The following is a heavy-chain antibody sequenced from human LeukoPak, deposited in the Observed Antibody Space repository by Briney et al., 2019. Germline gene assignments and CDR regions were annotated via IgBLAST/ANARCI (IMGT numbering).Heavy chain of an antibody. CDR3: AKVPERRPPYYYYGMDV. CDR1: GFTFSSYA. CDR2: ISGSGGST. J-gene: IGHJ6*02. V-gene: IGHV3-23*01. Sequence: PGGSLRLSCAASGFTFSSYAMSWVRQAPGKGLEWVSAISGSGGSTYYADSVKGWFTISRDNSKNTLYLQMNSLRAEDTAVYYCAKVPERRPPYYYYGMDVWGQGTTVTVSS. D-gene: IGHD1-1*01.